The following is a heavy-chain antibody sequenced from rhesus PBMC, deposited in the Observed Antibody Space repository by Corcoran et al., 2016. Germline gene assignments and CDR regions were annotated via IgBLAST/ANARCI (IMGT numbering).Heavy chain of an antibody. CDR1: VGSISGYYD. V-gene: IGHV4S14*01. J-gene: IGHJ6*01. CDR3: AGSGWSVWGGLDS. Sequence: QVQLQESGPGLVKPSETLSLTCAVSVGSISGYYDWSWIRQPPGMGLEWIGSIFGSGGSNYLNPSLKSRLSLSVDKSKNRFSRRLGSVTAAGTAVYYCAGSGWSVWGGLDSWGQGVVVTVSS. CDR2: IFGSGGSN. D-gene: IGHD6S26*01.